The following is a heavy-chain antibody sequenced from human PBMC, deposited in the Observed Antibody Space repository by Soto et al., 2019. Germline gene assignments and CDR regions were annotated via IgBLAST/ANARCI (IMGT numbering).Heavy chain of an antibody. CDR1: GYTFTSYG. CDR2: TSAYNGNT. CDR3: ARYGPAMAAVAGYGDFDY. Sequence: PGGSVKVSCQASGYTFTSYGISWVRQAPGQGLEWMGWTSAYNGNTNYAQKLQGRVTMTTDTSTSTAYMELRSLRSDDTAVYYCARYGPAMAAVAGYGDFDYWGQGTLVTVSS. V-gene: IGHV1-18*01. D-gene: IGHD6-19*01. J-gene: IGHJ4*02.